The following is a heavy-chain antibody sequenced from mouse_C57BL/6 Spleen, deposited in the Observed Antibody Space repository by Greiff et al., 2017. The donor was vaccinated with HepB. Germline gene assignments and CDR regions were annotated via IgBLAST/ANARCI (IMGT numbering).Heavy chain of an antibody. V-gene: IGHV1-64*01. D-gene: IGHD4-1*01. CDR2: IHPNSGST. CDR1: GYTFTSYW. Sequence: QVQLQQPGAELVKPGASVKLSCKASGYTFTSYWMHWVKQRPGQGLEWIGMIHPNSGSTNYNEKFKSKATLTVDKSSSTAYMQLSSLTSEDSAVYYCAWTWDGGYFDDGGTVTTGTVSS. J-gene: IGHJ1*02. CDR3: AWTWDGGYFDD.